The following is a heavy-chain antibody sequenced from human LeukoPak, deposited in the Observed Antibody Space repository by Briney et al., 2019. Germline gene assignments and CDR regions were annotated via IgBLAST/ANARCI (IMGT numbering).Heavy chain of an antibody. D-gene: IGHD5/OR15-5a*01. CDR1: GGTFSSYA. CDR2: IIPIFGTA. J-gene: IGHJ3*02. Sequence: SVEVSCKGSGGTFSSYAISWVRQAPGQGVEWMGGIIPIFGTANYAQKFQGRVTITADESTSTAYMELSSLRSEDTAVYYCARDTLSRAFDIWGQGTMVTVSS. V-gene: IGHV1-69*13. CDR3: ARDTLSRAFDI.